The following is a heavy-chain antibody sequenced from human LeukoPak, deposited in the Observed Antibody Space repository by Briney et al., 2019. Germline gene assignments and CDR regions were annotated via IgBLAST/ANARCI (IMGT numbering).Heavy chain of an antibody. CDR2: IHYTGKP. Sequence: TSETLSLTCSVSGGSISGHYWTWIRQPPGKGLEWIGQIHYTGKPDYNPSLKSRITIPVDTSKNQVSLHVSSVTAADSAIYYCARFGVDYDMDVWGHGTTVTVFS. CDR1: GGSISGHY. V-gene: IGHV4-59*11. J-gene: IGHJ6*02. CDR3: ARFGVDYDMDV. D-gene: IGHD3-16*01.